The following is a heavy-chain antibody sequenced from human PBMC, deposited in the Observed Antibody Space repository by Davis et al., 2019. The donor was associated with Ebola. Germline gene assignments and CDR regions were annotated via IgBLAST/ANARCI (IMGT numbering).Heavy chain of an antibody. CDR1: GFTFSSYA. CDR2: INQDGSAK. Sequence: GGSLRLSCAASGFTFSSYAMSWVRQAPGKGLEWLANINQDGSAKQYVDSVKGRFTISRDNAKNSVYLQMNSLRAEDTAVYYCATANRAISGYGGQGTLVSVSS. CDR3: ATANRAISGY. V-gene: IGHV3-7*01. J-gene: IGHJ4*02. D-gene: IGHD2-2*02.